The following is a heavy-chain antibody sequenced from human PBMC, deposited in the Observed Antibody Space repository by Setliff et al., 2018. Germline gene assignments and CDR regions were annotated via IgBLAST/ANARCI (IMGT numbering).Heavy chain of an antibody. CDR2: IYGSGDT. V-gene: IGHV3-66*02. CDR3: ARVLLYNSALDN. J-gene: IGHJ4*02. CDR1: GFPFSIYS. D-gene: IGHD6-25*01. Sequence: PGGSLRLSCAASGFPFSIYSMHWVRQAPGKGLEWVSTIYGSGDTYHADSVKGRFTLSRDTSKNTMYLQMNSLRREDTAVYYCARVLLYNSALDNWGQGTLVTVSS.